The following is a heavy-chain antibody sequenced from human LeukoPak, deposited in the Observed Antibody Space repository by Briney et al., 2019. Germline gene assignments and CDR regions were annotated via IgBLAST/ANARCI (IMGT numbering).Heavy chain of an antibody. V-gene: IGHV1-46*01. D-gene: IGHD4-23*01. J-gene: IGHJ4*02. Sequence: GASVKVSCKASGYTFTSYYMHWVRQAPGQGLEWMGIINPSGGSTSYAQKFQGRVTITADKSTSTAYMELSSLRSEDTAVYYCARNRYGGNPFDYWGQGTLVTVSS. CDR2: INPSGGST. CDR1: GYTFTSYY. CDR3: ARNRYGGNPFDY.